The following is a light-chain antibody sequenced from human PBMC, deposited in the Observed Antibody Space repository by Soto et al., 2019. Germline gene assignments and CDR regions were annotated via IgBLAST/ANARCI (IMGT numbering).Light chain of an antibody. CDR3: QQYGTPGVT. Sequence: EIVLTQSPGTLSLSPGERATLSCRASQSVSSSCLAWYQQKPGQAPRLLIYGASSRATGIPDRFSGSGSGTDFTLTISRLEPEDFAVYYCQQYGTPGVTFGQGTKVEIK. V-gene: IGKV3-20*01. CDR1: QSVSSSC. J-gene: IGKJ1*01. CDR2: GAS.